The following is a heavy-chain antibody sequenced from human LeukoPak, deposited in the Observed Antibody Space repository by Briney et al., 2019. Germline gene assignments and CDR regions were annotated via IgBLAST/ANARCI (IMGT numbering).Heavy chain of an antibody. V-gene: IGHV4-31*03. D-gene: IGHD2-2*01. Sequence: PSETLSLTCTVSGGSISSGGYYWSWIRQHPGKGLEWIGYIYYSGSTYYNPSLKSRVTISVDTSKNQFSLKLSSVTAADTAVYYCARSSTSGPFDPWGQGTLVTVSS. CDR3: ARSSTSGPFDP. CDR1: GGSISSGGYY. J-gene: IGHJ5*02. CDR2: IYYSGST.